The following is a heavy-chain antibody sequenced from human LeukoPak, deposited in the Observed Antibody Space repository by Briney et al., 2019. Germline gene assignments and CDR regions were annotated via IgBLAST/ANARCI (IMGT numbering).Heavy chain of an antibody. CDR2: ISSSSDYI. CDR3: ASGGTYVLDY. D-gene: IGHD3-16*01. V-gene: IGHV3-21*01. Sequence: GGSLRLSCAASGFTFSSYNINWVRQAPGKGLEWVSFISSSSDYIYYADSLKGRFTISRDNAKNSVYLQMNSLRADDTAVYYCASGGTYVLDYWGQVTLVTVSA. J-gene: IGHJ4*02. CDR1: GFTFSSYN.